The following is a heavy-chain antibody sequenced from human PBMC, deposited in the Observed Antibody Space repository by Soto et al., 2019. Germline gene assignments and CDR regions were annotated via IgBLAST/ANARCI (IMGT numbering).Heavy chain of an antibody. V-gene: IGHV4-39*01. D-gene: IGHD3-10*01. J-gene: IGHJ4*02. CDR1: GGSISSSGYY. CDR2: IYYSGST. CDR3: ARRSYYGSGSIFDY. Sequence: SETLSLTCTVSGGSISSSGYYWGWIRQPPGKGLEWIGNIYYSGSTNYNPSLRSRVTISVDTSKNQFSLKVSSVTAADTAVYYCARRSYYGSGSIFDYWGQGTLVTVSS.